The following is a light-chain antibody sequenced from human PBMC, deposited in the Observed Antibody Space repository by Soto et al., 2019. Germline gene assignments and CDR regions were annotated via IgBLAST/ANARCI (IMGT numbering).Light chain of an antibody. Sequence: QAVLAQPPSVSAAPGQKVTVSCSGSRSNIGNNYVSWYQHLPGTAPKLLIYDNDKRPSGIPDRFSASKSGTSATLGITGLQTGDEADYYCEAWDSSLSAGVFDGGTKVTVL. J-gene: IGLJ3*02. CDR2: DND. CDR1: RSNIGNNY. V-gene: IGLV1-51*01. CDR3: EAWDSSLSAGV.